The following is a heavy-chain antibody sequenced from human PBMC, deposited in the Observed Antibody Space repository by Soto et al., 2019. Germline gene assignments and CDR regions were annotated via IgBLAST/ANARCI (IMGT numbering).Heavy chain of an antibody. CDR1: GFAFISYA. V-gene: IGHV3-23*01. Sequence: WGSLRLSCAASGFAFISYAISWFRHSPGKGLEWVSAISGSGGSTYYADSVKGRFTISRDNSKNTLYLQMNSLRAEDTAVYYCAKAPLRWDYYYGMDVWGQGTTVTVSS. D-gene: IGHD4-17*01. CDR3: AKAPLRWDYYYGMDV. CDR2: ISGSGGST. J-gene: IGHJ6*02.